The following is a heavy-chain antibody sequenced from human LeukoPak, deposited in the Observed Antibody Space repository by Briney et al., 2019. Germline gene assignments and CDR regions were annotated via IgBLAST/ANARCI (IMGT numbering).Heavy chain of an antibody. D-gene: IGHD3-16*02. CDR3: ASLHTYFDY. Sequence: PSETLSLTCTVSGGSIRSSSYYWGWIRQPPGKGLEWIGSIYYSGSTYYNPSLKSRVTISVDTSKNQFSLKLSSVTAADTAVYYCASLHTYFDYWGQGTLVTVSS. CDR1: GGSIRSSSYY. J-gene: IGHJ4*02. V-gene: IGHV4-39*01. CDR2: IYYSGST.